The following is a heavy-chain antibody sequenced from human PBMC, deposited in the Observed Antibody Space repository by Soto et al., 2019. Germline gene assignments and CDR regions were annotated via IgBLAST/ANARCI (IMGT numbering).Heavy chain of an antibody. CDR1: GGSISSGGYS. CDR3: ARGDHYYDSSGYYLEYFQH. V-gene: IGHV4-30-2*01. CDR2: IYHSGST. Sequence: SSETLSLTCAVSGGSISSGGYSWSWIRQPPGKGLEWIGYIYHSGSTYYNPSLKSRVTISVDRSKNQFSLKLSSVTAADTAVYFCARGDHYYDSSGYYLEYFQHWGQGTLGTVSS. J-gene: IGHJ1*01. D-gene: IGHD3-22*01.